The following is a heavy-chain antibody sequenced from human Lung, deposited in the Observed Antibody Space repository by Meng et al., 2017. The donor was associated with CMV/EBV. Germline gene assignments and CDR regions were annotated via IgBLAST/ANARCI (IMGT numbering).Heavy chain of an antibody. Sequence: VVLQEAGPGLVKPSGTLSLPCIVSGDSISSDIWWSWVRQPPGKGLEWIGEVYHRGDTNYNPSLKSRVDISVDKSKNQFYLSLFSVTAADTAVYYCGRDQGRELINHWGQGTLVTVSS. CDR2: VYHRGDT. V-gene: IGHV4-4*02. J-gene: IGHJ4*02. CDR3: GRDQGRELINH. CDR1: GDSISSDIW. D-gene: IGHD1-7*01.